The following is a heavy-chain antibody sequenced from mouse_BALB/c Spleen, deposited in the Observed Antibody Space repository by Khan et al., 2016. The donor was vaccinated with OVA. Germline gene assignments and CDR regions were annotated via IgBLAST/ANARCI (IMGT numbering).Heavy chain of an antibody. D-gene: IGHD1-1*01. Sequence: EVELVESGGDLVKPGGSLKLSCAASGFTFSTYGMSWVRQAPDKRLEWVATVSTSGSYTYYPDSVKGRFTISRDNAKNTLYLQMSGLRSEDTAMFYCTRLAYYYDREGFAYWGQGTLVTVSA. CDR3: TRLAYYYDREGFAY. CDR2: VSTSGSYT. CDR1: GFTFSTYG. V-gene: IGHV5-6*01. J-gene: IGHJ3*01.